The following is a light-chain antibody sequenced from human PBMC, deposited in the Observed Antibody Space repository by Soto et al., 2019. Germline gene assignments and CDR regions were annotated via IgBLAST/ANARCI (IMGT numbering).Light chain of an antibody. J-gene: IGKJ2*01. Sequence: EIVMTQSPATLSLSPGERATLSCRASQSVSSSSLSWYQQKPGQAPRLLIYGTSTRATGIPARFSGSGSGTDFTLTISSLQPEDFAVYYCQRDYDLPYTFGQGTKLEIK. CDR3: QRDYDLPYT. V-gene: IGKV3D-7*01. CDR2: GTS. CDR1: QSVSSSS.